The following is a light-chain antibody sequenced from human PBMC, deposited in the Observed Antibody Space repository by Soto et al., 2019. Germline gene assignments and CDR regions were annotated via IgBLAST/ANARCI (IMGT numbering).Light chain of an antibody. Sequence: EIVMTQSPASLSVSPGERVTLSCRASQSVSSSLAWYQKKPGQSPRLLMHGAATRATGIPDRFTGSGSGTDFTLTITTVQSDDFAVYYYQKYHEWPQTFGQGTKV. J-gene: IGKJ1*01. CDR1: QSVSSS. CDR2: GAA. V-gene: IGKV3-15*01. CDR3: QKYHEWPQT.